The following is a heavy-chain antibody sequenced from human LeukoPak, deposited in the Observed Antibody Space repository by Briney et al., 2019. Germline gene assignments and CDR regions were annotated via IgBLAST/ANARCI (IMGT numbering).Heavy chain of an antibody. Sequence: ASVKVSCKASGYTFTSYYMHWVRQAPGQGLEWMGIISPSGGSTSYAQKFQGRVTMTRDMSTSTDYMELSSLRSEDTAWYYCARAPSSGYSDNWFDPWGQGTLVTVSS. CDR1: GYTFTSYY. V-gene: IGHV1-46*01. J-gene: IGHJ5*02. D-gene: IGHD3-22*01. CDR3: ARAPSSGYSDNWFDP. CDR2: ISPSGGST.